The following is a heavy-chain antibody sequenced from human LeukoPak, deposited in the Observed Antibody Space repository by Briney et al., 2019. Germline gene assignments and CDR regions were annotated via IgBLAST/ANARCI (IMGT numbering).Heavy chain of an antibody. Sequence: PGGSLRLSCAAPGFTFSSYWMHWVRQAPGKGLVWVSRINTDGSSTNYADSVKGRFTISRDNAKSSLYLQMNSLRAEDTAAYYCARARYGDYYYYMDVWGIGTTVTVSS. J-gene: IGHJ6*03. CDR3: ARARYGDYYYYMDV. D-gene: IGHD3-10*01. CDR2: INTDGSST. CDR1: GFTFSSYW. V-gene: IGHV3-74*01.